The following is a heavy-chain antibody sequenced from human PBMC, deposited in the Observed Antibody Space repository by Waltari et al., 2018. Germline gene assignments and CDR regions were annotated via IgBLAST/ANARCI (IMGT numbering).Heavy chain of an antibody. D-gene: IGHD3-10*01. CDR2: IWYDGTKA. V-gene: IGHV3-33*07. J-gene: IGHJ4*02. Sequence: QVHLVESGGSVVQPGTFLRLSFGAFGFRGCYYGMFWVRQSPGKGLEWVALIWYDGTKANYEDSVKGRFTISKDNSKNTLFLQMNSLRDGDTAVYFCARDLSFGSLDYGGQGTLVTVSS. CDR3: ARDLSFGSLDY. CDR1: GFRGCYYG.